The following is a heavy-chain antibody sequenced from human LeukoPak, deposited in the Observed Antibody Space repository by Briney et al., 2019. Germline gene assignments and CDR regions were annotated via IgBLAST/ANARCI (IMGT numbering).Heavy chain of an antibody. Sequence: GGSLRLSCAASGFTFSSYSMNWVRQAPGKGLEWVSSISSSSSYIYYAESVKGRFTISRDNAKNSLYLQMNSLRAEDTAVYYCARGQQLDEGWFDPWGQGTLVTVSS. J-gene: IGHJ5*02. D-gene: IGHD6-13*01. V-gene: IGHV3-21*01. CDR1: GFTFSSYS. CDR3: ARGQQLDEGWFDP. CDR2: ISSSSSYI.